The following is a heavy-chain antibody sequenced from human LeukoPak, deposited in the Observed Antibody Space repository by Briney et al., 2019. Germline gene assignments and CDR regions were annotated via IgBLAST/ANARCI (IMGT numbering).Heavy chain of an antibody. CDR1: GYSISSGYY. J-gene: IGHJ4*02. CDR2: IYHTGST. Sequence: SETLSLTCAVSGYSISSGYYWGWIRQPPGKGLEWIGSIYHTGSTYYNPSLQSRVTISLDSPKNQFSLKLTSVTAADTAVYYCASGGTAVVMALTYYFDTWGQGTPVTASS. CDR3: ASGGTAVVMALTYYFDT. D-gene: IGHD3-22*01. V-gene: IGHV4-38-2*01.